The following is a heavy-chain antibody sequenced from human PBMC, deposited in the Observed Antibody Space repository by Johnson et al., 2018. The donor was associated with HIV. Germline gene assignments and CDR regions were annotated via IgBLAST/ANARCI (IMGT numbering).Heavy chain of an antibody. CDR2: ISYDGSNK. Sequence: VQLVESGGGVVQPGRSLRLSCAASGFTFSSYAMHWVRQAPGKGLEWVAVISYDGSNKYYADSVKGRFTISRDNAKNSLYLQMNSLRAEDTALYYCARGNYYGSGSYGAFDIWGQGTMVTVSS. CDR1: GFTFSSYA. V-gene: IGHV3-30-3*01. J-gene: IGHJ3*02. CDR3: ARGNYYGSGSYGAFDI. D-gene: IGHD3-10*01.